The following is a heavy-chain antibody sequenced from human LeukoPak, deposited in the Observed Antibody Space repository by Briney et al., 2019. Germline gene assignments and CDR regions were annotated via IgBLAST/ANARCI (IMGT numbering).Heavy chain of an antibody. Sequence: GGSLRLSCAASGFTFSSYSMNWVRQAPGKGLEWVSSISSSSSYIYYADSVKGRFTISRDNAKNSLYQQMNSLRAEDTAVYYCARGHPRYSGYDYASVPDAFDIWGQGTMVTVSS. V-gene: IGHV3-21*01. J-gene: IGHJ3*02. D-gene: IGHD5-12*01. CDR3: ARGHPRYSGYDYASVPDAFDI. CDR2: ISSSSSYI. CDR1: GFTFSSYS.